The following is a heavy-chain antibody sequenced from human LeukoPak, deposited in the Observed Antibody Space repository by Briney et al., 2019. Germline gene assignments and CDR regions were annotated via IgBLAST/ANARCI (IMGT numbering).Heavy chain of an antibody. J-gene: IGHJ4*01. V-gene: IGHV2-5*02. Sequence: SGPTLVNPTQTLTLTYTFYVLALSARGVGRGWIGQHSGKALEWLALLYWDDDKRYSPSLKTRLTITKETSKNQVVLTMTNMDPVDTATYYGADGGIAAAGTLDDWGQGTPVTVSS. CDR3: ADGGIAAAGTLDD. CDR2: LYWDDDK. CDR1: VLALSARGVG. D-gene: IGHD6-13*01.